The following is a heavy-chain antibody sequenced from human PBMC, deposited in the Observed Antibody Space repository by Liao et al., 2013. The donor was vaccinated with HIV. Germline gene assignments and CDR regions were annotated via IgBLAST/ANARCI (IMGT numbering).Heavy chain of an antibody. J-gene: IGHJ6*03. Sequence: QVLLQESGPGLVAPSQTLSLTCTVSGGSISSGSYYWTWIRQPAGKGLEWIGRIYTSGSTNYNPSLKSRVTISIDTSKNQFSLKLSSVTAADSAVYYCARHRLGGINTFGVVDYYYYMDVWAKGPLSPSP. CDR2: IYTSGST. V-gene: IGHV4-61*02. D-gene: IGHD3-3*02. CDR1: GGSISSGSYY. CDR3: ARHRLGGINTFGVVDYYYYMDV.